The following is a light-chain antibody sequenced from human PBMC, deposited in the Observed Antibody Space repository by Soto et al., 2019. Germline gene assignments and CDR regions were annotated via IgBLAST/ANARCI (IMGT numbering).Light chain of an antibody. CDR2: EVS. CDR3: SSYAGSNNYV. V-gene: IGLV2-8*01. J-gene: IGLJ1*01. CDR1: SSDVGNYNY. Sequence: SALTQPPSASGSPGQSVTISCIGTSSDVGNYNYVSWYQQHPGKAPKLMIYEVSKRPSGVPDCFSGSKSGNTASLTVSGLQTDDEADYYCSSYAGSNNYVFGTGTKVTVL.